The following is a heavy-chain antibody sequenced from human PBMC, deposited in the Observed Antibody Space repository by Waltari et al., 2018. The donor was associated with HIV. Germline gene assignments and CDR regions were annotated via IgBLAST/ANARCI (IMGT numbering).Heavy chain of an antibody. CDR2: INHSGST. J-gene: IGHJ5*02. Sequence: QVQLQQWGAGLLKPSETLSLTCAVYGGSFSGSYWTWIRQPPGKGLEWIGEINHSGSTNYNPSLKSRVTISVDTSKNQFSLKLSSVTAADTAVYYCARGMTTVTTGGWFDPWGQGTLVTVSS. V-gene: IGHV4-34*01. CDR1: GGSFSGSY. D-gene: IGHD4-17*01. CDR3: ARGMTTVTTGGWFDP.